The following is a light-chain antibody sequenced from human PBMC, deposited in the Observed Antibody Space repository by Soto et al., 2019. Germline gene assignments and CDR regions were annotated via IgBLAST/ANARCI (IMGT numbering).Light chain of an antibody. Sequence: DIQMTQSPSTLSASLGDRVTITCRASQSVSRWLAWYQQKPGKAPKLLISDVSNLERGVPSRSSGSGSGTEFTLTISSLETDDVATYYCQQYSSYASFGQGTKVDIK. CDR3: QQYSSYAS. CDR1: QSVSRW. CDR2: DVS. V-gene: IGKV1-5*01. J-gene: IGKJ1*01.